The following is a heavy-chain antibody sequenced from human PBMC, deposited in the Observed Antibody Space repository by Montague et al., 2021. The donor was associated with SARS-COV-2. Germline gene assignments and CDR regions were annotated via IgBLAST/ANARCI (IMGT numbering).Heavy chain of an antibody. CDR2: INSDGSSQ. D-gene: IGHD3-3*01. J-gene: IGHJ6*02. V-gene: IGHV3-74*01. CDR1: GFTFSSYW. Sequence: SLRLSCAASGFTFSSYWMHWVRQAPGKGLVWVSRINSDGSSQDYADSVKGRFTISRDNAKNTLYLQMNSLRAEDTAVYYCARAIADFWCGYEDEYCALGVWGQGTTVTVSS. CDR3: ARAIADFWCGYEDEYCALGV.